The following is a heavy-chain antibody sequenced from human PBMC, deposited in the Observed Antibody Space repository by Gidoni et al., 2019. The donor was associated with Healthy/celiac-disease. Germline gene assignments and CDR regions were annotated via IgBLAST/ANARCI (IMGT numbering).Heavy chain of an antibody. Sequence: EVQLVASGGGLVQPGGSLRLSCAASGFPFSSYWMHWVRQAPGKGLVWVSRINSDGSSTSYADSVKGRFTISRDNAKNTLYLQMNRLRAEDTAVYYCARGTVTTDGFDYWGQGTLVTVSS. CDR3: ARGTVTTDGFDY. CDR1: GFPFSSYW. CDR2: INSDGSST. V-gene: IGHV3-74*01. J-gene: IGHJ4*02. D-gene: IGHD4-17*01.